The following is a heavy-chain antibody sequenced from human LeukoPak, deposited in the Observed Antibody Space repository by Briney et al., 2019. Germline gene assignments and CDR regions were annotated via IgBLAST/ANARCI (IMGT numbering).Heavy chain of an antibody. J-gene: IGHJ3*02. CDR1: GFTFGSFE. Sequence: GGTLRLSCAASGFTFGSFEMNWVRHAPGKGLEWLSYISSSGSNKYYADSLKGRFTISRDNAKNSLYLQMNSLTAEDTADYYCARDLGDYVGYDAFDIWGQGTRVTVSS. CDR2: ISSSGSNK. D-gene: IGHD4-17*01. V-gene: IGHV3-48*03. CDR3: ARDLGDYVGYDAFDI.